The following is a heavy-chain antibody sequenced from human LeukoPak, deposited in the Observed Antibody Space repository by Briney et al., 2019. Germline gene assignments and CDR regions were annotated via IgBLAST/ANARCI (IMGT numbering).Heavy chain of an antibody. D-gene: IGHD6-13*01. CDR1: GFTFDDYA. J-gene: IGHJ5*02. CDR2: ISWNSGSI. Sequence: ALRLSCAASGFTFDDYAMHWVRQAPGKGLEWVSGISWNSGSIGYADSVKGRFTISRDNAKNSLFLQMNSLRAEDTAVYYCARAYSSSWYSNWFDPWGQGTLVTVSS. V-gene: IGHV3-9*01. CDR3: ARAYSSSWYSNWFDP.